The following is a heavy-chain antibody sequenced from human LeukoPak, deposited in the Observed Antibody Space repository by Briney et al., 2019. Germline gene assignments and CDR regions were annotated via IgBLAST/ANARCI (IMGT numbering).Heavy chain of an antibody. CDR1: GGSISTYY. CDR3: ARLAAAGTLAS. V-gene: IGHV4-59*08. CDR2: IYYSGST. Sequence: SETLSLTCTVSGGSISTYYWSWIRQPPGKGLEWIGFIYYSGSTNYNPSLESQVTISVDTSKNQFSLNLSSVTAADTAVYYCARLAAAGTLASWGQGTMATVSS. J-gene: IGHJ3*01. D-gene: IGHD6-13*01.